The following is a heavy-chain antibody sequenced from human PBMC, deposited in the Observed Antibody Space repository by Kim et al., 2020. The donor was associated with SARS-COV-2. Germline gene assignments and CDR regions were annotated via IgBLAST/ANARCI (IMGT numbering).Heavy chain of an antibody. V-gene: IGHV3-23*01. J-gene: IGHJ3*02. D-gene: IGHD3-9*01. CDR1: GFTFSSYA. Sequence: GGSLRLSCAASGFTFSSYAMSWVRQAPGKGLEWVSAISGSGGSAYNADSVKGRFTISRDSSKNTLYLKMHSPRAEDTAVYYCAKIRYFDYDAFDIWGQGTMVTVSS. CDR3: AKIRYFDYDAFDI. CDR2: ISGSGGSA.